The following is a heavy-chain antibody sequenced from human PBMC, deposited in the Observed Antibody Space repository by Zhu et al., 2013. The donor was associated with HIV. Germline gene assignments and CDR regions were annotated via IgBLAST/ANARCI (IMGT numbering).Heavy chain of an antibody. CDR1: GGSFSGYY. V-gene: IGHV4-34*01. CDR3: ARGQVRSRLSIAAAATSSDY. J-gene: IGHJ4*02. Sequence: QVQLQQWGAGLLKPSETLSLTCAVYGGSFSGYYWSWIRQPPGKGLEWIGEINHSGSTNYNPSLKSRVTISVDTSKNQFSLKLSSVTAADTAVYYCARGQVRSRLSIAAAATSSDYWGQGTLVTVSS. D-gene: IGHD6-13*01. CDR2: INHSGST.